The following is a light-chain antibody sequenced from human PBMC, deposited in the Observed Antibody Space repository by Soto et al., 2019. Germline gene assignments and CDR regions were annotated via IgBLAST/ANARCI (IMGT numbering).Light chain of an antibody. CDR2: GAS. Sequence: EIVLTQSPGTLSLSPGERPTLSCRASRSVGTFLAWYQQKPGQAPRLLIYGASTRATGIPARFSGSGSGTEFTLTISSLQSEDFAVYYCQQYNNWPWTFGQGTKVDIK. CDR3: QQYNNWPWT. J-gene: IGKJ1*01. CDR1: RSVGTF. V-gene: IGKV3-15*01.